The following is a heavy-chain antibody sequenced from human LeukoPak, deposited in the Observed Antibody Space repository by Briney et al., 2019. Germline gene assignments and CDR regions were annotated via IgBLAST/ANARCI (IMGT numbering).Heavy chain of an antibody. Sequence: ETLSLTCTVSVDSIRSYYWIWIRQPPGKGREWIGYIYYSWSTNYSPSLQSRITKSVDTFKNQISLKLSAVNAADTARHYRAGGGDPPYSFDYWGQGTLVTVSS. J-gene: IGHJ4*02. CDR2: IYYSWST. CDR3: AGGGDPPYSFDY. D-gene: IGHD4-17*01. CDR1: VDSIRSYY. V-gene: IGHV4-59*01.